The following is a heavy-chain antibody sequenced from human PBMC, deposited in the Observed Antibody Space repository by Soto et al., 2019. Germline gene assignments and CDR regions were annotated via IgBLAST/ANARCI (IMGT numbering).Heavy chain of an antibody. CDR2: MKQDGSEK. CDR3: ARDLVLAV. CDR1: GFTFSTYW. V-gene: IGHV3-7*01. Sequence: EVPLVESGGGLVQPGGSLRLSCATSGFTFSTYWMSWVRQAPGKGLEWVANMKQDGSEKYYVDSVKGRFTISRDNAKNSLYLPMNTLRAEDTAVYYCARDLVLAVWGQGTTVTVS. J-gene: IGHJ6*02.